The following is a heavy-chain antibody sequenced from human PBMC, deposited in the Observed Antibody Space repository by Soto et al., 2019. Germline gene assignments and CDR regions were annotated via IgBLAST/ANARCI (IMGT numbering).Heavy chain of an antibody. V-gene: IGHV5-10-1*01. Sequence: GESLKISCKGSGYSFTGHWISWVRQMPRKGLEWMGMVDPSGSYATYSPSFQGHVTISTDKAIATAYLQWSSLEAPDTAMYYCARHLAQTSGAKYGFDVWGQGTTVTVSS. D-gene: IGHD1-26*01. CDR1: GYSFTGHW. CDR3: ARHLAQTSGAKYGFDV. CDR2: VDPSGSYA. J-gene: IGHJ6*02.